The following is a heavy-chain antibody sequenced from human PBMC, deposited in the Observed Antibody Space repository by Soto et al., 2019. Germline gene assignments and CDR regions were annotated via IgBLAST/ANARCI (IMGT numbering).Heavy chain of an antibody. J-gene: IGHJ6*02. V-gene: IGHV2-5*02. D-gene: IGHD2-15*01. Sequence: QITLKESGPTLVKPTQTLTLTCTFSGFSLSTSGVGVAWIRQPPGQALEWLALTYWDDDEHYSPSLKSRLTITKDTSKNQVVLTMTNMDPVDTGTYYCAHKGGRGAGMDVWGQGTTVTVSS. CDR1: GFSLSTSGVG. CDR2: TYWDDDE. CDR3: AHKGGRGAGMDV.